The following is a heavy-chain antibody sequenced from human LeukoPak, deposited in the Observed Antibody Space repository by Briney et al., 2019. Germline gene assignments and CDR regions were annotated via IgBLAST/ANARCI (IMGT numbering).Heavy chain of an antibody. CDR3: ARSHYDFWSGYPNAIPW. J-gene: IGHJ4*02. Sequence: GGSLRLSCAASGFTVSSNYMSWVRQAPGKGLEWVSVIYSGGSTYYADSVKGRFTISRDNSKNTLYLQMNSLRAEDTAVYYCARSHYDFWSGYPNAIPWWGQGTLVTVSS. V-gene: IGHV3-66*01. CDR2: IYSGGST. D-gene: IGHD3-3*01. CDR1: GFTVSSNY.